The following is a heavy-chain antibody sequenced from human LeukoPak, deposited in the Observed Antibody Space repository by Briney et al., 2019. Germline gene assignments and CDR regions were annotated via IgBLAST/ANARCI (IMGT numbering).Heavy chain of an antibody. V-gene: IGHV3-7*01. J-gene: IGHJ4*02. D-gene: IGHD6-13*01. Sequence: GGSLRLSCAASGFTFSSYWMSWVRQAPGKGLEWVANIKQDGSEKYYVDSVKGRFTISRDNAKSSLYLQMNSLRAEDTAVYYCARVDSSSWYPFDYWGQGTLVTVSS. CDR3: ARVDSSSWYPFDY. CDR2: IKQDGSEK. CDR1: GFTFSSYW.